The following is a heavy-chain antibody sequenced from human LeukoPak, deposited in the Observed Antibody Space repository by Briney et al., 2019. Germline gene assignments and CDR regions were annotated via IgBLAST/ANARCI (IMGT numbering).Heavy chain of an antibody. CDR2: IYHRGSA. J-gene: IGHJ4*02. V-gene: IGHV4-38-2*02. CDR1: NYSISSAYY. CDR3: ARDQAYCGGDCYFDF. Sequence: SSETLSLTCAVSNYSISSAYYWGWIRQPPGKGLEWIGSIYHRGSADYNPSLKSRVTISVDTSKNQFSLKLKSVTAADTAVYYCARDQAYCGGDCYFDFWGQGTLVTVSS. D-gene: IGHD2-21*02.